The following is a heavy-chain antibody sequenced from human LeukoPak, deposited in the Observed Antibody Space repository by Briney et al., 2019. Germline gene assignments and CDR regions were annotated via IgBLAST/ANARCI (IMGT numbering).Heavy chain of an antibody. CDR3: ARGPNKSDGGNSGSAWFDP. J-gene: IGHJ5*02. Sequence: ASVKVTCKASGYTFTTYDINWVRQATGQGLEWMGWMNPNSGNTGYAQKFQGRVTMTRNTSISTAYMELSSLRSEDTAVYYCARGPNKSDGGNSGSAWFDPWGQGTLVTVSS. CDR2: MNPNSGNT. D-gene: IGHD4-23*01. CDR1: GYTFTTYD. V-gene: IGHV1-8*01.